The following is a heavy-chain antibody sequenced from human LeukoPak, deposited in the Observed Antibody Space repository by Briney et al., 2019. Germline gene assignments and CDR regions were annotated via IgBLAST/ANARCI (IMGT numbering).Heavy chain of an antibody. CDR1: GFIVSANS. Sequence: PGGSLILSCAASGFIVSANSVTWVRQAPGKGLEWVSVIYSGGGTYYADSVKGRFTISRDNSKNTVYLQMNSLRPEDTAVYYCMWISTGGYWGQGTLVTVSS. CDR2: IYSGGGT. J-gene: IGHJ4*02. CDR3: MWISTGGY. V-gene: IGHV3-53*01. D-gene: IGHD5-12*01.